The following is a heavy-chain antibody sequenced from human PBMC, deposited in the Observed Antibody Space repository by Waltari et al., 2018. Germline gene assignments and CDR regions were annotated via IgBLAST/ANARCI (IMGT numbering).Heavy chain of an antibody. CDR1: EFTLSNYG. J-gene: IGHJ4*02. V-gene: IGHV3-30*02. CDR2: LHYEGSFR. Sequence: QVHLVESGGGVVQPGGSLRLSCSASEFTLSNYGMHWVRQAPGKGLECVAYLHYEGSFRVYTDSVKGRFTVSRDRSKNTLYLQMNNLRSEDTAVYYCANNPYCAGGRCLREWDYWGQGTLVTVSS. CDR3: ANNPYCAGGRCLREWDY. D-gene: IGHD2-8*02.